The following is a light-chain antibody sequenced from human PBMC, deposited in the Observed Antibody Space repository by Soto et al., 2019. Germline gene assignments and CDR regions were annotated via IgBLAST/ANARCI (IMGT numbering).Light chain of an antibody. CDR3: QQYGSSLQT. CDR1: QSVSSSY. CDR2: GSS. Sequence: EIVLTQSPGTLPLSPGERATLSCRARQSVSSSYLAWYQQKPGQAPRHLIYGSSSRATGIPERFSGSGSGTDFTLTISRLEPQDFAGYYCQQYGSSLQTFGQGTRLEIK. J-gene: IGKJ5*01. V-gene: IGKV3-20*01.